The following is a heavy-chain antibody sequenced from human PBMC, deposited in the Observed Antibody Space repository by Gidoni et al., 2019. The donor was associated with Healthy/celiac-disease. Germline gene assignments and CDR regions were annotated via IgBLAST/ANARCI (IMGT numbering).Heavy chain of an antibody. D-gene: IGHD6-6*01. V-gene: IGHV3-23*01. Sequence: EVQLLESGGGLVQPGWSLRLSCAASGFTFSSDAMSWVRQAPGKGLEWVSAISGIGGSTYYADSVKGRFTISRDNSKNTLYLQMNSLRAEDTAVYYCAKDRAARPGYWGQGTLVTVSS. CDR1: GFTFSSDA. J-gene: IGHJ4*02. CDR2: ISGIGGST. CDR3: AKDRAARPGY.